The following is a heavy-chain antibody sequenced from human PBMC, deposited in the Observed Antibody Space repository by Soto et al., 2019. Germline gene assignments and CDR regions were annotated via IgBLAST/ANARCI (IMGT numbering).Heavy chain of an antibody. J-gene: IGHJ4*02. CDR2: ISAYNGNT. CDR3: ARDRLRIAARGELDY. CDR1: GYTFTSYG. V-gene: IGHV1-18*01. Sequence: GASVKVSCKASGYTFTSYGISWVRQAPGQGLEWMGWISAYNGNTNYAQKLQGRVTMTTDTSTSTAYMELRSLRSDDTAVYYCARDRLRIAARGELDYWGQGTLVTVSS. D-gene: IGHD6-6*01.